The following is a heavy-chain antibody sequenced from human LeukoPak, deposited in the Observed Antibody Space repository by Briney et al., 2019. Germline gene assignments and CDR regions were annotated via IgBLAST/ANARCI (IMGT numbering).Heavy chain of an antibody. CDR2: TYYRSKWNN. D-gene: IGHD6-6*01. CDR1: GDSVSGNSAVA. J-gene: IGHJ4*02. CDR3: ARGRNSGSDY. Sequence: SQTLSPTCAISGDSVSGNSAVAWNWLRQSPSRGLERLGRTYYRSKWNNDYAVSVKSRITINPDTSKNQFSLHLNSVTPEDTAVYYCARGRNSGSDYWGQGTLVTVSS. V-gene: IGHV6-1*01.